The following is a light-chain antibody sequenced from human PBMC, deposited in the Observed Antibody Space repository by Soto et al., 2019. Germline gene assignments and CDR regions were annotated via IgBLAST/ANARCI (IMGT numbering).Light chain of an antibody. J-gene: IGKJ1*01. CDR2: DAS. Sequence: EIVLTQSPATLSLSPGERATLSCRASQSVSSYLAWYQQKPGQAPRLLIYDASNRATGIPARFSGSRSGTDFTLTISRLEPEDFAVYYCQQRSNWPRTFGQGTKVDIK. CDR3: QQRSNWPRT. V-gene: IGKV3-11*01. CDR1: QSVSSY.